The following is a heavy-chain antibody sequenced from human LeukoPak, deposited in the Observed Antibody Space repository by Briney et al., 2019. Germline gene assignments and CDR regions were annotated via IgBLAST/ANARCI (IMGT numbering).Heavy chain of an antibody. J-gene: IGHJ4*02. CDR3: ARLNIAVRFFDY. V-gene: IGHV4-39*07. CDR2: FYYSGNT. Sequence: SETLSLTCTVSGASISSSSYRWGWIRQPPGKGLEWFGNFYYSGNTHYNPSLKSRLTMSVDTSKNQFSLNLSSVTAADTAVYYCARLNIAVRFFDYWGQGSLVTVSS. CDR1: GASISSSSYR. D-gene: IGHD6-6*01.